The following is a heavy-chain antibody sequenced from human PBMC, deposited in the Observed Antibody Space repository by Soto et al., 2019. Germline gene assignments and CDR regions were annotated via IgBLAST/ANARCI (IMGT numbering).Heavy chain of an antibody. J-gene: IGHJ4*02. Sequence: GGSQRHSCAASGFTFLSYAMRWIRQTPGKWAEXFSAISGSGGSTHYADSVKGRFTISRDNSKNTLYLQMNSLRAEDTAVYYCAKDTYYYDSSGYYPATGDFDYWGQGTLVTVS. CDR3: AKDTYYYDSSGYYPATGDFDY. V-gene: IGHV3-23*01. CDR2: ISGSGGST. D-gene: IGHD3-22*01. CDR1: GFTFLSYA.